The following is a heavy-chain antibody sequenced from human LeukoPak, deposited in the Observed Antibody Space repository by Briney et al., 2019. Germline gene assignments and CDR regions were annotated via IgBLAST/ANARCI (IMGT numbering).Heavy chain of an antibody. CDR1: GGSFSGYY. CDR3: ADSDGRDGFDI. J-gene: IGHJ3*02. CDR2: INHSGST. D-gene: IGHD5-24*01. V-gene: IGHV4-34*01. Sequence: SETLSLTCAVYGGSFSGYYWSWIRQPPGKGLEWIGEINHSGSTNYNPSLKSRVTISVDTSKNQFSLKVSSVTAADTAVYYCADSDGRDGFDICGQGTMVTVSS.